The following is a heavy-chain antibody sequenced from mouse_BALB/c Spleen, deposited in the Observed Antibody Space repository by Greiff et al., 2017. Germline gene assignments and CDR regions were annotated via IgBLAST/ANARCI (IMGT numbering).Heavy chain of an antibody. CDR3: ARGGQVGRHYAMDY. J-gene: IGHJ4*01. Sequence: EVKLQESGPGLVKPSQSLSLTCTVTGYSITSDYAWNWIRQFPGNKLEWMGYISYSGSTSYNPSLKSRISITRDTSKNQFFLQLNSVTTEDTATYYCARGGQVGRHYAMDYWGQGTSVTVSS. V-gene: IGHV3-2*02. CDR1: GYSITSDYA. CDR2: ISYSGST. D-gene: IGHD3-1*01.